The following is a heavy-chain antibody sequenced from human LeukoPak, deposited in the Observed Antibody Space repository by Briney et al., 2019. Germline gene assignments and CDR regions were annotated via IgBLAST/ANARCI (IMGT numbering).Heavy chain of an antibody. CDR1: GGSFSGYY. D-gene: IGHD6-13*01. Sequence: SETLSLTCAVYGGSFSGYYWSWIRQPPGKGLVWIGEINHSGSTNYNSSLKSRVTISVDTSKNQFSLKLSSVTAADTAVYYCARAVNLAAGTRWFDPWGQGTLVTVSS. J-gene: IGHJ5*02. CDR2: INHSGST. CDR3: ARAVNLAAGTRWFDP. V-gene: IGHV4-34*01.